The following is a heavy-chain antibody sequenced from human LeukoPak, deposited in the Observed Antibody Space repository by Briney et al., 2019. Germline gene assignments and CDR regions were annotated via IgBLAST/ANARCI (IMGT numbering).Heavy chain of an antibody. CDR2: IYYSGST. V-gene: IGHV4-59*01. D-gene: IGHD3-10*01. CDR3: ARQGHGGAFDI. J-gene: IGHJ3*02. CDR1: GGSISCYY. Sequence: SETLSLTCTVSGGSISCYYWSWIRQPPGKGLEWIGYIYYSGSTNYNPSPKSRVTISVDTSKNQFSLKLSSVTAADTAVYYCARQGHGGAFDIWGQGTMVTVSS.